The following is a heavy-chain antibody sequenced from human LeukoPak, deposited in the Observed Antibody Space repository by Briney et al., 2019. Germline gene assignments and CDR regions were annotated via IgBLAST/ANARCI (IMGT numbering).Heavy chain of an antibody. CDR1: GGSISSYY. V-gene: IGHV4-59*01. D-gene: IGHD6-19*01. Sequence: SETLSLTCTVSGGSISSYYWSWIRQPPGKGLEWIGYIYYSGSTNYNPSLKSRVTISVDTSKNQFSLKLSSVTAADTAVYYCARAQWLVSCSYFDYWGQGTLVTVSS. J-gene: IGHJ4*02. CDR2: IYYSGST. CDR3: ARAQWLVSCSYFDY.